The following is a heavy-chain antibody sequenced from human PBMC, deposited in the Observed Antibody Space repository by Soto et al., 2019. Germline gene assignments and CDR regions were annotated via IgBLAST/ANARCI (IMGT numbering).Heavy chain of an antibody. CDR1: GFTFSSYS. D-gene: IGHD6-13*01. J-gene: IGHJ4*02. V-gene: IGHV3-21*01. Sequence: EVQLVESGGGLVKPGGSLRLSCAASGFTFSSYSMKWVRQAPGKGLEWVSSISSSSSYIYYADSVKGRFTISRDNAKNSLYLQMNNLRAEDTAVYYCARDLGYSSSWYVDYWGQGTLVTVSS. CDR3: ARDLGYSSSWYVDY. CDR2: ISSSSSYI.